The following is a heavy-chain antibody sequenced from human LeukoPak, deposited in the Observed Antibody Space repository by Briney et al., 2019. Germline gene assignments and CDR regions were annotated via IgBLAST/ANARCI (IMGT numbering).Heavy chain of an antibody. Sequence: GGSLRLSCAASGFTVSSNYMSWVRQAPGKGLEWVSVIYSGGSKYYADSVKGRFTISRDNSKNTLYLQMNSLRAEDTAVYYCARDGDYVWGSYRGYDYWGQGTLVTVSS. CDR2: IYSGGSK. J-gene: IGHJ4*02. D-gene: IGHD3-16*02. CDR3: ARDGDYVWGSYRGYDY. V-gene: IGHV3-66*01. CDR1: GFTVSSNY.